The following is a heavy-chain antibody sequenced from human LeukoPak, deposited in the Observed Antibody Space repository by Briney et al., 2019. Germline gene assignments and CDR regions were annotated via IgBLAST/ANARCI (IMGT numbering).Heavy chain of an antibody. D-gene: IGHD6-6*01. CDR2: ISGSGGST. CDR1: GFTFSSYA. CDR3: AKAKPPEYSSSYYFDY. V-gene: IGHV3-23*01. J-gene: IGHJ4*02. Sequence: GGSLRLSCAASGFTFSSYAMSWVRQAPGKGLEWVSAISGSGGSTYYADSVKGRFTISRDNSKNTLYLQMNSLRAEDTAVYYCAKAKPPEYSSSYYFDYWGQGTLVTVSS.